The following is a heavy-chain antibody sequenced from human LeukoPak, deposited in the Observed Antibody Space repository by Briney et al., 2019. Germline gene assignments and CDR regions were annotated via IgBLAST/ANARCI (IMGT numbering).Heavy chain of an antibody. V-gene: IGHV3-21*01. D-gene: IGHD6-13*01. CDR1: GFTFRSFT. CDR2: ISSSTRYI. Sequence: PGGSLRLSCAASGFTFRSFTMNWVRQAPGKGLEWVSSISSSTRYIYYTDSVKGRFTISRDNAKNSVFLQMNSLRIEDTAVYYCASGSSRWYVIDYWGQGTLVTASS. J-gene: IGHJ4*02. CDR3: ASGSSRWYVIDY.